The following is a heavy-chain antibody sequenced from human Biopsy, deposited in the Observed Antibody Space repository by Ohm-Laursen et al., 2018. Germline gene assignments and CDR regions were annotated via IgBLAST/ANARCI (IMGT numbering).Heavy chain of an antibody. CDR2: MIPSSGKT. Sequence: ASVKVSCKASGYSFSTYDVNWVRQARGQGLEWMGWMIPSSGKTGYAQRFQGRVTLTMNTSISTAYMELSGLRSEDTAVYFCARGYSCRVSIFEASIYWFDTWGQGTLVTVSS. V-gene: IGHV1-8*01. J-gene: IGHJ5*02. CDR3: ARGYSCRVSIFEASIYWFDT. CDR1: GYSFSTYD. D-gene: IGHD6-6*01.